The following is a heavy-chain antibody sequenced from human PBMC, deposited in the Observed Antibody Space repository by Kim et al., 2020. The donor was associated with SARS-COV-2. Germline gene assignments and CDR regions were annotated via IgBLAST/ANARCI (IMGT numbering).Heavy chain of an antibody. CDR3: ASPYYYDSSGYSR. V-gene: IGHV4-39*01. D-gene: IGHD3-22*01. CDR2: IYYSGST. J-gene: IGHJ4*02. Sequence: SETLSLTCTVSGGSISSSSYYWGWIRQPPGKGLEWIGSIYYSGSTYYNPSLKSRVTISVDTSKNQFSLKLSSVTAADTAVYYCASPYYYDSSGYSRWGQGTLVTVSS. CDR1: GGSISSSSYY.